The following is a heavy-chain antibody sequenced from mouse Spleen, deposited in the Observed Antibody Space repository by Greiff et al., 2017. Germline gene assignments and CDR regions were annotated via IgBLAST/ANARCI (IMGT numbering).Heavy chain of an antibody. V-gene: IGHV1-14*01. CDR3: TRQGGNYLYYYAMDY. CDR2: INPYNDGT. J-gene: IGHJ4*01. Sequence: VQLKESGPELVKPGASVKMSCKASGYTFTSYVMHWVKQKPGQGLEWIGYINPYNDGTKYNEKFKGKATLTVDKSSSTAYMQLSSPTSEDSAVYYCTRQGGNYLYYYAMDYWGQGTSVTVSS. D-gene: IGHD2-1*01. CDR1: GYTFTSYV.